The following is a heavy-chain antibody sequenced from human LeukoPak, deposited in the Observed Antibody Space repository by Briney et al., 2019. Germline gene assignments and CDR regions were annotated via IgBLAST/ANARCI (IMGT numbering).Heavy chain of an antibody. D-gene: IGHD3-22*01. Sequence: GGSLRLSCAASGFTFSSYGMHWVRQAPGKGLEWVSGISWNSGSIGYADSVKGRFTISRDNAKNSLYLQMNSLRAEDTALYYCAKEYYYDSSGYYYRTPLRYFDYWGQGTLVTVSS. CDR1: GFTFSSYG. J-gene: IGHJ4*02. CDR2: ISWNSGSI. V-gene: IGHV3-9*01. CDR3: AKEYYYDSSGYYYRTPLRYFDY.